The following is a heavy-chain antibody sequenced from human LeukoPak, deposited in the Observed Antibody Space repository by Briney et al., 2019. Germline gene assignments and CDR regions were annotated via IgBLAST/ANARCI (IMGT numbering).Heavy chain of an antibody. J-gene: IGHJ4*02. CDR1: GFTFSSYA. CDR2: ISYDGSNK. Sequence: PGGSLRLSCAASGFTFSSYAMHWVRQAPGKGLEWVAVISYDGSNKYYADSVKGRFTISRDNSKNTLYLQMNSLRAEDTAVYYCARDRGLGYYGSGGVFDYWGQGTLVTVSS. CDR3: ARDRGLGYYGSGGVFDY. V-gene: IGHV3-30-3*01. D-gene: IGHD3-10*01.